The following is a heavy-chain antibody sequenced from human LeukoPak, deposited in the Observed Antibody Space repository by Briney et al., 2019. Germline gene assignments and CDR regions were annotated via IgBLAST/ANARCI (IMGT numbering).Heavy chain of an antibody. D-gene: IGHD6-13*01. Sequence: GASVKVSCKASGYTFAGYHTHWVRQAPGQGLELMGRINPYSGDTNFAQKFPGRVTMTRDTSITTAYMDLSSLTPDDTAVYFCARDQGSLTRSWYTGYWGQGTQVTVSS. CDR2: INPYSGDT. CDR3: ARDQGSLTRSWYTGY. J-gene: IGHJ4*02. V-gene: IGHV1-2*06. CDR1: GYTFAGYH.